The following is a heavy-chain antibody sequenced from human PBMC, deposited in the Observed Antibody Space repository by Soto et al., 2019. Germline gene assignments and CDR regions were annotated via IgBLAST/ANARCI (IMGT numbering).Heavy chain of an antibody. J-gene: IGHJ5*02. V-gene: IGHV4-39*01. CDR1: SGSISSSSYY. CDR2: IYYSGST. CDR3: ARRLELRYFVP. Sequence: SESRSLTWTVSSGSISSSSYYWGRIRQHPGKGLEWIGSIYYSGSTYYNPSLKSRVTISVDTSKNQFSLKLSSVTAADTAVYYCARRLELRYFVPWGQGTLVIVSS. D-gene: IGHD3-9*01.